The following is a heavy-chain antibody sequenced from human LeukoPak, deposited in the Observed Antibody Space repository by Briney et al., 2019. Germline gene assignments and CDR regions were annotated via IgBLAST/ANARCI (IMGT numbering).Heavy chain of an antibody. D-gene: IGHD2-2*01. V-gene: IGHV3-23*01. CDR3: AKDLRDIVVVPAADFDY. CDR1: GFTFSSYA. Sequence: GGSLRLSCAASGFTFSSYAMSWVRQAPGKGLEWVSAISGSGGSTYYADSVKGRFTISRDNSKNTLYLQMNSLRAEDTAVYYCAKDLRDIVVVPAADFDYWGQGTLVTVSS. CDR2: ISGSGGST. J-gene: IGHJ4*02.